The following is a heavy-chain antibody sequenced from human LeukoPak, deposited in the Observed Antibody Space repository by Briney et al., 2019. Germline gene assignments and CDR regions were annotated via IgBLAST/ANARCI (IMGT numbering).Heavy chain of an antibody. CDR1: GHTFSDYY. CDR2: VDPEDGRT. D-gene: IGHD3-9*01. V-gene: IGHV1-69-2*01. Sequence: ASVKISCKASGHTFSDYYMHWVQQVPGNGLEWMGRVDPEDGRTKYAEKFQGRVTMTTDTSAETAYLELSSLRSEDTAIYYCATAYLTFRSYGAFDVWGQGTMVTVS. J-gene: IGHJ3*01. CDR3: ATAYLTFRSYGAFDV.